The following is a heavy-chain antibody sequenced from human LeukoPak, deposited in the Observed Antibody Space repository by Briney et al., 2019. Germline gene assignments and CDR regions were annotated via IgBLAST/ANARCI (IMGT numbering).Heavy chain of an antibody. V-gene: IGHV1-8*03. CDR3: ARDQGDIVVVPAAIAPGTCFDY. CDR1: GYTFTSYD. CDR2: MNPNSGNT. Sequence: ASVKVSCKASGYTFTSYDINWVRQATGQGLEWMGWMNPNSGNTGYAQKFQGRVTITRNTSISTAYMELRSLRPDDTAVYYCARDQGDIVVVPAAIAPGTCFDYWGQGTLVTVSS. J-gene: IGHJ4*02. D-gene: IGHD2-2*01.